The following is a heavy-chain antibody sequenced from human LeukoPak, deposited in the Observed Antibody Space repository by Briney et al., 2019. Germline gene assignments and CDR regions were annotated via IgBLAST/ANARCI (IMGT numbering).Heavy chain of an antibody. CDR1: GFAFSNYA. Sequence: GGSLRLSCSASGFAFSNYAMSWVRQAPGKGLEWVSAISASGGSTYYADSVRGRFTISRDNSKNTLYLQMNSLRAEDTAVYYCAKKEGAGSPPSYSDYWGQGTLVTVSS. CDR3: AKKEGAGSPPSYSDY. D-gene: IGHD3-16*01. CDR2: ISASGGST. J-gene: IGHJ4*02. V-gene: IGHV3-23*01.